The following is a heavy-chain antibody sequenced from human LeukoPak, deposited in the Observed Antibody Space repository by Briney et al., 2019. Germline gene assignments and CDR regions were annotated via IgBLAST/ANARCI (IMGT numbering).Heavy chain of an antibody. J-gene: IGHJ3*02. CDR3: ARDLFLWGAFDI. CDR1: GFTFSTFA. D-gene: IGHD2/OR15-2a*01. Sequence: SGGSLRLSCAASGFTFSTFAMIWVRQPPGKGLEWVSSIFPSGGEIHYADSVRGRFTISRDNVKKSLYLQMNSLRAEDTAVYYCARDLFLWGAFDIWGQGTMVTVSS. V-gene: IGHV3-21*01. CDR2: IFPSGGEI.